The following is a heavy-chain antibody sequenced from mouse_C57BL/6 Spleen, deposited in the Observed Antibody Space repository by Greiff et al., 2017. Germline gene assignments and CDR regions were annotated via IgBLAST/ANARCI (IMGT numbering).Heavy chain of an antibody. CDR1: GFTFSSYG. Sequence: EVQGVESGGDLVKPGGSLKLSCAASGFTFSSYGMSWVRLTPDKRLEWVATISSGGSYTYYPDSVKGRFTISRDNAKNTLYLQMSSLKSEDTAMYYCASFDGYPLWDWGQGTTLTVSS. D-gene: IGHD2-3*01. CDR2: ISSGGSYT. CDR3: ASFDGYPLWD. V-gene: IGHV5-6*01. J-gene: IGHJ2*01.